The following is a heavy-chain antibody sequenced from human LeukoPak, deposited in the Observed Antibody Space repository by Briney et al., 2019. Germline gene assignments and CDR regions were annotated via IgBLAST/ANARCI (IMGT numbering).Heavy chain of an antibody. V-gene: IGHV3-30*04. CDR1: GFTFSSYA. CDR2: ISYDGSNK. CDR3: ARDGNDCSGGSCYRFLGWFDP. J-gene: IGHJ5*02. Sequence: GRSLRLSRAASGFTFSSYAMHWVRQAPGKGLEWVAVISYDGSNKYYADSVKGRFTISRDNSKNTLYLQMNSLRAEDTAVYYCARDGNDCSGGSCYRFLGWFDPWGQGTLVTVSS. D-gene: IGHD2-15*01.